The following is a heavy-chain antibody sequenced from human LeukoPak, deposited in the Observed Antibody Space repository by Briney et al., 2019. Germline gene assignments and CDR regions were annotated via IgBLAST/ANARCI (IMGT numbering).Heavy chain of an antibody. CDR1: GGSFSGYY. V-gene: IGHV4-34*01. CDR2: INHSGST. Sequence: SETLSLTCAVYGGSFSGYYWSWIRQPPGKGLEWIGEINHSGSTNYNPSLKSRVTISVDTSKNQFSLKLSSVTAADTAVYYCARALYKRFRDGYYYYCMDVWGQGTTVTVSS. J-gene: IGHJ6*02. D-gene: IGHD5-24*01. CDR3: ARALYKRFRDGYYYYCMDV.